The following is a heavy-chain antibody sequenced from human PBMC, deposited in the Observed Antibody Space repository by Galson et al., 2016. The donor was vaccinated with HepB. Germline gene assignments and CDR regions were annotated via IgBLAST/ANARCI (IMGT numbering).Heavy chain of an antibody. CDR2: THYRLKWSN. Sequence: CAISGDSVSSSRAAWNWIRQSPPRGLEWLGRTHYRLKWSNDYAVSVKSRIIINPDTSKNQFSLQLKSVTPEDTAVYYCARAVEYYTFWSRLYGMDVWGQGTTVLVSS. CDR1: GDSVSSSRAA. D-gene: IGHD3-3*01. CDR3: ARAVEYYTFWSRLYGMDV. V-gene: IGHV6-1*01. J-gene: IGHJ6*02.